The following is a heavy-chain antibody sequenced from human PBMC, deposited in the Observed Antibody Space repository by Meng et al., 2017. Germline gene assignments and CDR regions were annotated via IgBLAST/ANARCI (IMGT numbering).Heavy chain of an antibody. V-gene: IGHV1-69*06. D-gene: IGHD2-15*01. CDR3: ARRDGYCSGGSCFFWFDP. CDR2: IIPIFGTA. J-gene: IGHJ5*02. Sequence: EVRKPGASVNVSDTGSGGPLSRYANSLVRQAPGQGLEWMGGIIPIFGTAHYAQKFQGRVTITADKSTSTAYMELSSLRSEDTAVYYCARRDGYCSGGSCFFWFDPWGRGTLVTVSS. CDR1: GGPLSRYA.